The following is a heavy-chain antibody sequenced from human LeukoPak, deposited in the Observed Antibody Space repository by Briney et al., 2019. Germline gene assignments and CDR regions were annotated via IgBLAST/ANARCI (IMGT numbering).Heavy chain of an antibody. D-gene: IGHD2-2*02. CDR3: ASGPGGCRGSTRCYTPDAFDI. CDR2: IYYSGSP. CDR1: RGSISSGGYY. V-gene: IGHV4-31*03. J-gene: IGHJ3*02. Sequence: SQTLSLTCTVSRGSISSGGYYWSWIRQHPGKGLEWIGYIYYSGSPYYNPSLKSRVTISVDTSKNQFSLKLSSVTAADTAVYYCASGPGGCRGSTRCYTPDAFDIWGQGTMVTVSS.